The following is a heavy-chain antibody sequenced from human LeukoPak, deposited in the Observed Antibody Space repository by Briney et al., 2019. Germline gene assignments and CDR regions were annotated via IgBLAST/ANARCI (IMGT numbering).Heavy chain of an antibody. D-gene: IGHD5-18*01. J-gene: IGHJ1*01. CDR2: INPNSGGT. V-gene: IGHV1-2*02. CDR3: AKVGYTYGYRTPPEYFQH. Sequence: ASVKVSCKASVYTFTGYYMHWVRQAPGQGLEWMGWINPNSGGTNYAQKFQGRVTMTRDTSISTAYMELSRLRSDDTAVYYCAKVGYTYGYRTPPEYFQHWGQGTLVTVSS. CDR1: VYTFTGYY.